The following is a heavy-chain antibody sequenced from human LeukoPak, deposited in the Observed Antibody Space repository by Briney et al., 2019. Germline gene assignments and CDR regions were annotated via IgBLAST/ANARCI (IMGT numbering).Heavy chain of an antibody. Sequence: ASVTVSCKASGYTFTSYDISWVRQAPGQGLEWMGWVSAYNGNTNLAQKFQGRVTMTTDTSTSAAYMELRSLTSDDTAVYYCAREGGLAAAGYDYWGQGTLVTVSS. CDR3: AREGGLAAAGYDY. D-gene: IGHD6-13*01. V-gene: IGHV1-18*01. CDR2: VSAYNGNT. CDR1: GYTFTSYD. J-gene: IGHJ4*02.